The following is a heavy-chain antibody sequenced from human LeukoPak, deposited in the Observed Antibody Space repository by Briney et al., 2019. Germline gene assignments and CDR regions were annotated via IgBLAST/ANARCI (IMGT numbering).Heavy chain of an antibody. V-gene: IGHV1-18*01. CDR3: ARDVPCSTSCYSHYYYYYGMDV. Sequence: ASVNVSCKASGYTFTSYGISWVRQAPGQGLEWMGWISAYNGNTNYAQKLQGRVTMTTDTSTSTAYMELRSLRSDDTAVYYCARDVPCSTSCYSHYYYYYGMDVWGQGTTVTVSS. D-gene: IGHD2-2*01. J-gene: IGHJ6*02. CDR1: GYTFTSYG. CDR2: ISAYNGNT.